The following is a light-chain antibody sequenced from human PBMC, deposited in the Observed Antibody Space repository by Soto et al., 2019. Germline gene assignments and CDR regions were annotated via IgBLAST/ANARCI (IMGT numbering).Light chain of an antibody. J-gene: IGKJ1*01. V-gene: IGKV3-20*01. Sequence: EIVLTQSPGTLSLSHGERATLSCRASQTISSMYLAWFQQIPGQAPRLLIYGASNRATGIPDRFSGSGSGTDFTLTISRLEPEDFAVYYCQQYGNSPETFGQGTKVDIK. CDR1: QTISSMY. CDR3: QQYGNSPET. CDR2: GAS.